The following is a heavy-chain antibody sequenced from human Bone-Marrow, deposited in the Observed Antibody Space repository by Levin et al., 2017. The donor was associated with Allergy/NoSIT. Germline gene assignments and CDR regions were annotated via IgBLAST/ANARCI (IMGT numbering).Heavy chain of an antibody. V-gene: IGHV3-9*01. Sequence: SLKISCAASGFTFDDYAMHWVRQVPGEGLEWVSGINWNGNTKVYADSVKGRFSISRDNAKNSLYLHMNSLRPEDTALYYCARGDHCSTTSCYLILSGLDPWGQGTLVTVSS. J-gene: IGHJ5*02. CDR1: GFTFDDYA. CDR3: ARGDHCSTTSCYLILSGLDP. CDR2: INWNGNTK. D-gene: IGHD2-2*01.